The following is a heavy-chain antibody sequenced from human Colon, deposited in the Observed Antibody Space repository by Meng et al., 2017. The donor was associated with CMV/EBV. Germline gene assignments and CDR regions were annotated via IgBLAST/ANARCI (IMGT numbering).Heavy chain of an antibody. CDR1: GGSISSSSYY. J-gene: IGHJ4*02. D-gene: IGHD3-10*01. Sequence: SETLSLTCTVSGGSISSSSYYWGWLRQPPGQGLEWFASIYYSGSTYYNPSLKSRVTISVDTSKNQFSLKLSSVTAADTAVYYCATYNYGSIDYWGQGTLVTVSS. CDR2: IYYSGST. CDR3: ATYNYGSIDY. V-gene: IGHV4-39*01.